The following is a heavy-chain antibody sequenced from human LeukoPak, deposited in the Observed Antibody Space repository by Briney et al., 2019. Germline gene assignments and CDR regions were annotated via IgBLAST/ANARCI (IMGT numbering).Heavy chain of an antibody. J-gene: IGHJ5*02. CDR1: GFTFSSYS. D-gene: IGHD1-26*01. CDR3: ARGLSGRYINWFDP. CDR2: IISSSSYI. V-gene: IGHV3-21*01. Sequence: PGGSLRLSCVASGFTFSSYSMNWVRQAPGKGLEWVSSIISSSSYIYYADSVKGRFTISRDNAKNSLYLQMNSLRAEDTAVYYCARGLSGRYINWFDPWGQGTLVTVSS.